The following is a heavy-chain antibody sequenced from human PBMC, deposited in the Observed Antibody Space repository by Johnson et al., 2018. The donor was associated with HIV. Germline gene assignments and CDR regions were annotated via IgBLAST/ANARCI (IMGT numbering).Heavy chain of an antibody. V-gene: IGHV3-66*03. CDR2: IYSGGLT. CDR3: ARGGQRLVPDAFDI. Sequence: VHLVESGGGWIQPGGSLRLSCAVSGFTVRNNYMSWVRQAPGKGMAWVSLIYSGGLTYYADSVKGRFTISRDNAMKSLYLQMNSLRTEDKAVYYCARGGQRLVPDAFDIWGQGTMVTVSS. J-gene: IGHJ3*02. D-gene: IGHD6-19*01. CDR1: GFTVRNNY.